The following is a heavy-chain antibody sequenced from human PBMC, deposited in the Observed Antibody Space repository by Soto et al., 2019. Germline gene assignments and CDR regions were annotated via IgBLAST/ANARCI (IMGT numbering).Heavy chain of an antibody. V-gene: IGHV3-30-3*01. J-gene: IGHJ4*02. CDR3: ARDGDDYSNYWAYFDY. D-gene: IGHD4-4*01. CDR2: ISYDGSNK. CDR1: GFTFSSYA. Sequence: QVQLVESGGGVVQPGRSLRLSCAAPGFTFSSYAMHWVRQAPGKGLEWVAVISYDGSNKYYADSVKGRFTISRDNSKNTLYLQMNSLRAEDTAVYYCARDGDDYSNYWAYFDYWGQGTLVTVSS.